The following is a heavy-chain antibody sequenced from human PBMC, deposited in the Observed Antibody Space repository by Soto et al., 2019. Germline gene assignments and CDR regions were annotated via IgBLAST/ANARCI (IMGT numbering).Heavy chain of an antibody. V-gene: IGHV3-11*06. CDR2: ISSSSSYT. CDR3: ARLSRNYDILTGYYPYPDY. D-gene: IGHD3-9*01. Sequence: GSLRLSCAASGFTFSDYYMSWIRQAPGKGLEWVSYISSSSSYTNYADSVKGRFTISRDNAKNSLYLQMNSLRAEDTAVYYCARLSRNYDILTGYYPYPDYWGQGTLVTVSS. J-gene: IGHJ4*02. CDR1: GFTFSDYY.